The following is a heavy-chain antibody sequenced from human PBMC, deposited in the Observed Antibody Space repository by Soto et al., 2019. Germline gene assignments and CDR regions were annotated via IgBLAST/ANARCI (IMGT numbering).Heavy chain of an antibody. Sequence: QVQLVQSGAEVKKPGASVNVSCKASGYTFTVYYMHWVRQAPGQGLEWMGWNNPKSGGTMYPQKFQGRVTMTSDTSISTAYMAMTRLRSDDTAVYYCARDLAKGGGSAGFDYWGQGTLVTVSS. CDR2: NNPKSGGT. D-gene: IGHD1-26*01. CDR3: ARDLAKGGGSAGFDY. J-gene: IGHJ4*02. CDR1: GYTFTVYY. V-gene: IGHV1-2*02.